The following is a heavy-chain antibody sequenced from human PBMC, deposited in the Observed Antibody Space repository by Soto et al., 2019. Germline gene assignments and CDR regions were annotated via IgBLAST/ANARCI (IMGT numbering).Heavy chain of an antibody. CDR2: ISSSSSYI. Sequence: GGSLRLSCAASGFTFSSYSMNWVRQAPGKGLEWVSSISSSSSYIYYADSVKGRFTISRDNAKNSLYLQMNSLRAEDTAVYYCARALLTSSSWYGGNYYYYGMDVWGQGTTVTVSS. CDR3: ARALLTSSSWYGGNYYYYGMDV. D-gene: IGHD6-13*01. J-gene: IGHJ6*02. CDR1: GFTFSSYS. V-gene: IGHV3-21*01.